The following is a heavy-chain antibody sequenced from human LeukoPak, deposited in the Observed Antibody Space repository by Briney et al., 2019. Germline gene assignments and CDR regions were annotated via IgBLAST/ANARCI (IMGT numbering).Heavy chain of an antibody. CDR2: ISGSGGST. D-gene: IGHD3-16*01. J-gene: IGHJ4*02. CDR3: AKDSLRFDY. Sequence: GGSLRLSCAASGFTFSNYNMNWVRQAPGKGLEWVSAISGSGGSTYYADSAKGRFTISRDNSKNTLYLQMNSLRAEDTAVYYCAKDSLRFDYWGQGTLVTVSS. V-gene: IGHV3-23*01. CDR1: GFTFSNYN.